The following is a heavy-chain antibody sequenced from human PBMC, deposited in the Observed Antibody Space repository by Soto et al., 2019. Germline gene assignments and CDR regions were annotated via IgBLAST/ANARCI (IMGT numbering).Heavy chain of an antibody. CDR1: GGTFSSYA. J-gene: IGHJ4*02. CDR3: AREGESGYCTVDTCYDAGPMYY. CDR2: IIPIFGTA. Sequence: QVQLVQSGAEVKKPGTSVKVSCKASGGTFSSYAISWVRQAPGQGLEWMGGIIPIFGTANYAQKFQGRVTITADESTSRAKLVMISIRYEDTAVYYGAREGESGYCTVDTCYDAGPMYYWGQGTLVTVSS. D-gene: IGHD2-8*02. V-gene: IGHV1-69*12.